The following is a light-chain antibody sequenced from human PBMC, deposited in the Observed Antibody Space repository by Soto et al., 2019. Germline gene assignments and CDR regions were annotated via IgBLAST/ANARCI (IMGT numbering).Light chain of an antibody. CDR1: QTVAYTS. Sequence: EIVLTQSPGILSLSPGARATLSCRASQTVAYTSLAWYQQRPGQAPRLLIYGTSTRATGTPDRFMGSGSGTAVTLTISRLEPEDFAVYYCQQYVTTPRTFGQGTKVE. CDR3: QQYVTTPRT. CDR2: GTS. V-gene: IGKV3-20*01. J-gene: IGKJ1*01.